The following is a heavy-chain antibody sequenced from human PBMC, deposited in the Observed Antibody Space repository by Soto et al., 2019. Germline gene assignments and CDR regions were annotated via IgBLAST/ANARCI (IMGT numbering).Heavy chain of an antibody. D-gene: IGHD5-18*01. J-gene: IGHJ6*02. Sequence: SETLSLTCTVSGGSISSGDYYWSWIRQPPGKGLEWIGYIYYSGSTYYNPSLKSRVTISVDTSKNQFSLKLSSVTAADTAVYYCARGQGYSYGYDPSYYYGMDVWGQGTTVTVSS. CDR1: GGSISSGDYY. CDR3: ARGQGYSYGYDPSYYYGMDV. V-gene: IGHV4-30-4*01. CDR2: IYYSGST.